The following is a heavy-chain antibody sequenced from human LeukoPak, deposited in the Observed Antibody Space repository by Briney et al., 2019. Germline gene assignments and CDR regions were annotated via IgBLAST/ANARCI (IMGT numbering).Heavy chain of an antibody. Sequence: SVKVSCKASGGSFSRYAISWVRQAPGQGLEWMGRIIPIFGAAHYAQKFQGRVTITTDESTSTAYMELSSLRSEDTAMYYCAREDSSGWSADYMDVWGKGTAVTVSS. CDR2: IIPIFGAA. V-gene: IGHV1-69*05. D-gene: IGHD6-19*01. CDR3: AREDSSGWSADYMDV. J-gene: IGHJ6*03. CDR1: GGSFSRYA.